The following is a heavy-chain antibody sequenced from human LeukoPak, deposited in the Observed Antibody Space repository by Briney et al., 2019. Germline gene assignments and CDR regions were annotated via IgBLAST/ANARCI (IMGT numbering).Heavy chain of an antibody. V-gene: IGHV4-39*01. CDR1: GDSISSSNYF. J-gene: IGHJ4*02. CDR2: IYYSGST. D-gene: IGHD2-2*01. CDR3: ARHAEIVPAAMSIDY. Sequence: SETLSLTCTVSGDSISSSNYFWGWIRQPPGKGLGWIGTIYYSGSTYFNPSLKSRVTISIDTSKNQFSLKLSSVTAADTAVYYCARHAEIVPAAMSIDYWGQGTLVTVSS.